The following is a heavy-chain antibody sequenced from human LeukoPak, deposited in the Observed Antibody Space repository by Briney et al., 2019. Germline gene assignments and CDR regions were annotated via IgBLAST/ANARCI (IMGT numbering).Heavy chain of an antibody. Sequence: SETLSLTCTVSGGSISSSSYYWGWIRQPPGKGLEWIGSIYYSGNTYYNPSLKSRVTISVDTSKNQFSLKLGSVTAADTAVYYCARDAGARRRLLWFGEDDYYYYGMDVWGQGTTVTVSS. J-gene: IGHJ6*02. CDR1: GGSISSSSYY. D-gene: IGHD3-10*01. CDR2: IYYSGNT. V-gene: IGHV4-39*02. CDR3: ARDAGARRRLLWFGEDDYYYYGMDV.